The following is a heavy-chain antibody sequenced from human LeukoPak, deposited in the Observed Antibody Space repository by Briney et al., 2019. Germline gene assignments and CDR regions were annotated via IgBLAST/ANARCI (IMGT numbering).Heavy chain of an antibody. CDR1: GGSMSSYR. CDR3: AKDDRGGNLGY. CDR2: IYNSGST. J-gene: IGHJ4*02. V-gene: IGHV4-59*01. Sequence: SETLSLTCTVSGGSMSSYRWSWIRQPPGKGLEWIGYIYNSGSTNYNPSLKSRVTISLDTSKNQFSLKLNSVTAADTAVSYCAKDDRGGNLGYWGQGTLVTVSS. D-gene: IGHD3-16*01.